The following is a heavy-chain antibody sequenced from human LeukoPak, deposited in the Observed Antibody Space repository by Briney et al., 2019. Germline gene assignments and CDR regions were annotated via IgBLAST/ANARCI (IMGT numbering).Heavy chain of an antibody. J-gene: IGHJ4*02. CDR1: GFTFSSYG. D-gene: IGHD6-19*01. Sequence: PGGSLRLSCAASGFTFSSYGMHWVRQAPGKGLEWVSAISGSGGSTYYADSVKGRFTISRDNSKNTLYLQMNSLRAEDTAVYYCAKGRRAVAGFDYWGQGTLVTVSS. V-gene: IGHV3-23*01. CDR2: ISGSGGST. CDR3: AKGRRAVAGFDY.